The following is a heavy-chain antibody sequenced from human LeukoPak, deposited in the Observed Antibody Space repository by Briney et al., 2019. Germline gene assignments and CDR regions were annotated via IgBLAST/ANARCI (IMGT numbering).Heavy chain of an antibody. CDR3: AREDLYYFDY. V-gene: IGHV1-2*02. CDR2: INPKSGGT. J-gene: IGHJ4*02. D-gene: IGHD3/OR15-3a*01. Sequence: GASVKVSCKASGYTFTDYYFHWVRQAPGQGLEWMGWINPKSGGTSFAQKFQGRVTMTRDTSINTAYMELSRLRSDDTAVYYCAREDLYYFDYWGQGTLVTVSS. CDR1: GYTFTDYY.